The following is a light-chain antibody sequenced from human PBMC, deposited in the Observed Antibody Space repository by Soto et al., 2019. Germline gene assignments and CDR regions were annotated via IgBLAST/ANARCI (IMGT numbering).Light chain of an antibody. CDR3: QQYGNSPIT. CDR1: QSVNIN. J-gene: IGKJ5*01. CDR2: DAS. Sequence: TQSPATLSVSPGEGATLSCRASQSVNINLAWYQQKPGQAPRLLIYDASNRATGIPARFSGSGSGTDFTLTISRLEPEDFAVYYCQQYGNSPITFGQGTRLEIK. V-gene: IGKV3-20*01.